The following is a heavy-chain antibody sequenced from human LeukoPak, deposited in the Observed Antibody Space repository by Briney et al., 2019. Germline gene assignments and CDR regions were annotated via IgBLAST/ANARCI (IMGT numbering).Heavy chain of an antibody. Sequence: SETLSLTCAVYGGSFSGYYWSWIRQPPGKGLEWIGEINHSGSTNYNPSLTSRVTISVDTSKNQFSLKLSSVTAADTAVYYCARVGRITMVRGVLYYFDYWGQGTPVTVSS. J-gene: IGHJ4*02. CDR1: GGSFSGYY. CDR3: ARVGRITMVRGVLYYFDY. V-gene: IGHV4-34*01. D-gene: IGHD3-10*01. CDR2: INHSGST.